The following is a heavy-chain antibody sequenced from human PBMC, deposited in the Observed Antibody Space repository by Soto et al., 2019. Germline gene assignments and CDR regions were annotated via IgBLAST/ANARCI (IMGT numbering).Heavy chain of an antibody. D-gene: IGHD1-26*01. CDR3: AGGSGSLEY. Sequence: SQTLSLTCAISGDSVSSNSAAWNWNRQSPSRGLEWLVRTYYRSKWYNNYAVSVKSRITINPDTSKNRFSLQLNSVTPEDTAVYYCAGGSGSLEYWGQGTLVTVSS. CDR2: TYYRSKWYN. CDR1: GDSVSSNSAA. J-gene: IGHJ4*02. V-gene: IGHV6-1*01.